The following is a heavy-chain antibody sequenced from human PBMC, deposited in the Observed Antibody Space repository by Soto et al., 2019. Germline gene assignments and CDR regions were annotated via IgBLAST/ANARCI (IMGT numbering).Heavy chain of an antibody. Sequence: GDYYWSWIRQPPGKGLEWIGYIYYSGSTYYNPSLKSRVTISVDTSKNQFSLKLSSVTAADTAVYYCARDPTYSGYDFYYYYYGMDVWGQGTTVTVSS. D-gene: IGHD5-12*01. CDR2: IYYSGST. J-gene: IGHJ6*02. CDR3: ARDPTYSGYDFYYYYYGMDV. CDR1: GDYY. V-gene: IGHV4-30-4*01.